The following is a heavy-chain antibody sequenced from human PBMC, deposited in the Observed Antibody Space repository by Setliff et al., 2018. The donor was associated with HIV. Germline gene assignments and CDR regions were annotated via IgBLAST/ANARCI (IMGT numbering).Heavy chain of an antibody. Sequence: SETLSLTCAVYGGSFSGYSWTWIRQSPGEGLEWIGEMNHSEHYYNPTLKSRVTISMDTSKNQFSLELSSVTAADTALYYCAHTITTFGVIGRGGRMDVWGKGTTVTVSS. D-gene: IGHD3-3*01. CDR1: GGSFSGYS. J-gene: IGHJ6*04. CDR2: MNHSEH. V-gene: IGHV4-34*01. CDR3: AHTITTFGVIGRGGRMDV.